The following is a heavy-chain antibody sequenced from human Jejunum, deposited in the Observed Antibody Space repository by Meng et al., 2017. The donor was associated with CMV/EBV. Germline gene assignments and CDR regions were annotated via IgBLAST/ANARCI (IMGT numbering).Heavy chain of an antibody. J-gene: IGHJ5*02. CDR1: GFTFSNYA. V-gene: IGHV3-23*01. Sequence: SGFTFSNYAMSWVRQAPGKGLEWVSAISGSGGATYYTDSVKGRFTISRDNSKNTLYLQMSSLRAEDTAVYYCAKLPGSSPSWGGFDPWGQGTLVTVSS. D-gene: IGHD2-2*01. CDR3: AKLPGSSPSWGGFDP. CDR2: ISGSGGAT.